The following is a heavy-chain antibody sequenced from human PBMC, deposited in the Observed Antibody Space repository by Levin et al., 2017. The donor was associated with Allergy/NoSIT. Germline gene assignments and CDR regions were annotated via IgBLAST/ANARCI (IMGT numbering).Heavy chain of an antibody. Sequence: ETLSLTCAASGFTFSNAWMSWVRQAPGKGLEWVGRIKSKTDGGTTYYAAPVKGRFTISRDDSKNTLYLQMNSLKTEDTAVYYCITGTNGAKYWGQGTLVTVSS. CDR1: GFTFSNAW. CDR2: IKSKTDGGTT. J-gene: IGHJ4*02. V-gene: IGHV3-15*01. CDR3: ITGTNGAKY. D-gene: IGHD1-1*01.